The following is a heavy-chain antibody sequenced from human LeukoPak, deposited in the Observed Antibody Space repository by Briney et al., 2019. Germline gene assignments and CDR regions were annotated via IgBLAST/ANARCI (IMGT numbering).Heavy chain of an antibody. CDR1: GFTFKNYA. J-gene: IGHJ4*02. Sequence: GGSLRLSCATSGFTFKNYAMNWVRQAPGKGLEWVSSISGDSTDIYYADSVMGRSTISRDNAKNSLYLQINSLRAEDTAIYYCAKGVLPTGFDYWGQGTLVTVSS. V-gene: IGHV3-21*01. CDR3: AKGVLPTGFDY. CDR2: ISGDSTDI. D-gene: IGHD3-10*01.